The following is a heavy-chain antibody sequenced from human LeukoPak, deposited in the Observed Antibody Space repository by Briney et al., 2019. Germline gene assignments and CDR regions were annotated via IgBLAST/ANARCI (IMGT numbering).Heavy chain of an antibody. J-gene: IGHJ4*02. CDR3: ARDYYYDSSGYYTYYFDY. CDR2: INPNGGSA. D-gene: IGHD3-22*01. CDR1: GYTFLNYH. V-gene: IGHV1-46*01. Sequence: GASVKVSCKASGYTFLNYHIHWVRQAPGQGLEWLGIINPNGGSASYAQRFQGRVTMTRDTSTTTVYMELTSLRSEDTAVYYCARDYYYDSSGYYTYYFDYWGQGTQVTVSS.